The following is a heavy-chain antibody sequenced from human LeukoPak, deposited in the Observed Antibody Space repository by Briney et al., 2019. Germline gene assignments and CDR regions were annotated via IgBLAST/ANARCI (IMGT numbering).Heavy chain of an antibody. CDR2: ISSSGSII. D-gene: IGHD3-22*01. J-gene: IGHJ3*01. CDR1: GFTFSSCE. CDR3: ARHDCDSNSDAFDV. V-gene: IGHV3-48*03. Sequence: GGSLRLSCAASGFTFSSCELSWVRQAPAKGLEWVSYISSSGSIIYYADSVKGRLTISRDSAKNSLYLQMNSLRAEDTAVYYCARHDCDSNSDAFDVWGQGTLVTVSS.